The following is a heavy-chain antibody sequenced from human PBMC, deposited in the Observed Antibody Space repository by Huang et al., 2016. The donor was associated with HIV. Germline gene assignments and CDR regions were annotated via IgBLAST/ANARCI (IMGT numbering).Heavy chain of an antibody. Sequence: QVQLVESGGGVVQHGRSLRLSCLASGFTFENYAMHWVRQAPGKGLEWVGVISYDERNKSYADSGKGRFTISRDNFKNTFYLEMNSLRVEDTAVYYCATGYCSGGSCPLDYWGQGTLVTVYS. CDR2: ISYDERNK. V-gene: IGHV3-30*04. D-gene: IGHD2-15*01. CDR3: ATGYCSGGSCPLDY. J-gene: IGHJ4*02. CDR1: GFTFENYA.